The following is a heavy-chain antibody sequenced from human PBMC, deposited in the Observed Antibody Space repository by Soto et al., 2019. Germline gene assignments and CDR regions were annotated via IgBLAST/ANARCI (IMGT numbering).Heavy chain of an antibody. V-gene: IGHV4-31*03. CDR1: GGSFSSGAYY. D-gene: IGHD4-17*01. CDR3: ARDPTTVTKGGFDV. Sequence: QVQLQFSGPGLVKPSQTLSLTCSVSGGSFSSGAYYWSWIRQHPGEGLEWIGYITYSGTTYSNPSLKSRVSISVDTSKNQFSLRLSSVTAADTAVYYCARDPTTVTKGGFDVGGQGTMVTVSS. J-gene: IGHJ3*01. CDR2: ITYSGTT.